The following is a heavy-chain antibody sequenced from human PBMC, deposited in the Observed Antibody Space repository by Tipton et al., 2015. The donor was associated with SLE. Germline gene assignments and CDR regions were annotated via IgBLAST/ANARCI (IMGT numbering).Heavy chain of an antibody. CDR1: GFAFSDYN. J-gene: IGHJ3*01. D-gene: IGHD3-10*01. CDR2: ISSSGNLI. CDR3: TRDRSPGRFGELIIPDALDL. Sequence: SLRLSCAASGFAFSDYNMNWVRQAPGKGPQWVSYISSSGNLIYYTDSVKGRFSISRDNAKNSLYLEMNSLRAEDAAVYYCTRDRSPGRFGELIIPDALDLWGQGTMVAVSS. V-gene: IGHV3-48*01.